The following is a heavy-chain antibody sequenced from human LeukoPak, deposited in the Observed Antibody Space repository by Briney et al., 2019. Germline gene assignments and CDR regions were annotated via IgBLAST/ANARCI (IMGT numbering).Heavy chain of an antibody. CDR2: ISAYNGNT. V-gene: IGHV1-18*01. J-gene: IGHJ3*02. CDR1: GYTFTSYG. D-gene: IGHD3-3*01. CDR3: ARYRVVGVVISQTPYAFDI. Sequence: AASVKVSCKASGYTFTSYGISWVRQAPGQGLEWMGWISAYNGNTNYAQKLQGRVTMTTDTSTSTAYMELRSLRSDDTAVYYCARYRVVGVVISQTPYAFDIWGQGTMVTVSS.